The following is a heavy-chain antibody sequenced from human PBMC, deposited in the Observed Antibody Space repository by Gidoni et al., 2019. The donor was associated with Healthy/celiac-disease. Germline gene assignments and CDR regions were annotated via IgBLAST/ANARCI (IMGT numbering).Heavy chain of an antibody. J-gene: IGHJ4*02. V-gene: IGHV1-2*02. CDR2: INPNSGGT. D-gene: IGHD5-18*01. CDR1: GYTFTGYY. Sequence: QVQLFQSRADVKKPGASVKVSCKASGYTFTGYYMHRVRQDPGQGLEWMGWINPNSGGTNYAQKFKGRVTMTRDTSIRTAYMELSRLRSDDTAVYYCARDPMATPGYWGQGTLVTVSS. CDR3: ARDPMATPGY.